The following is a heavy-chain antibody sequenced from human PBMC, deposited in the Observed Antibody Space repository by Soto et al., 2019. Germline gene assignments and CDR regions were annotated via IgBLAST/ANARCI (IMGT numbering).Heavy chain of an antibody. Sequence: SEILSLTCTVSGGSISSYYWSWIRQPPGKGLEWIGYIYYSGSTNYNPSLKSRVTISVDTSKNQFSLKLSSVTAADTAVYYCARRMRDSSSYGVHYYYYYYMDVWGKGTTVTVSS. D-gene: IGHD6-6*01. CDR1: GGSISSYY. V-gene: IGHV4-59*08. CDR3: ARRMRDSSSYGVHYYYYYYMDV. J-gene: IGHJ6*03. CDR2: IYYSGST.